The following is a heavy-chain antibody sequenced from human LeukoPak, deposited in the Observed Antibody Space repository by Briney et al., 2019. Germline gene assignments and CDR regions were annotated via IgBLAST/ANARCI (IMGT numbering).Heavy chain of an antibody. CDR2: ISAEGATI. Sequence: AGGSLRLSCEVSGFNFRTYSMDWVRQAPGKGLQWVSYISAEGATIYYAEDVRGRFTISRDDAKNSLYLDMSNLRVDDTAVYYRARDRVGTKGDYWGQGTLVTVS. CDR1: GFNFRTYS. V-gene: IGHV3-48*01. CDR3: ARDRVGTKGDY. J-gene: IGHJ4*02. D-gene: IGHD1-26*01.